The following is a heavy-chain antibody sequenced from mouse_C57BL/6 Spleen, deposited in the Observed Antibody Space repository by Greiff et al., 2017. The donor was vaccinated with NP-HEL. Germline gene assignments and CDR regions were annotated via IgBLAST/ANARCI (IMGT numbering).Heavy chain of an antibody. V-gene: IGHV1-55*01. CDR3: ARQDYSNYWLAMDY. D-gene: IGHD2-5*01. CDR1: GYTFTSYW. CDR2: IYPGSGST. J-gene: IGHJ4*01. Sequence: QVQLQQPGAELVKPGASVKMSCKASGYTFTSYWITWVKQRPGQGLEWIGDIYPGSGSTNYNEKFKSKATLTVDTSSSTAYMQLSSLTSEDSAVYYCARQDYSNYWLAMDYWGPGASVTVSS.